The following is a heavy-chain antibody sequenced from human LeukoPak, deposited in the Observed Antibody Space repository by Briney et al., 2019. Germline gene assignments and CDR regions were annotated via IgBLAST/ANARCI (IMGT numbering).Heavy chain of an antibody. D-gene: IGHD3-16*01. CDR1: GFTFSSYS. CDR3: ARNTGSPWGGYYGMDV. CDR2: ISSSSSYI. Sequence: AGGSLRLSCAASGFTFSSYSMNWVRQAPGKGLEWVSSISSSSSYIYYADSVKGRFTISRDNAKNSLYLQMNSLRAEDTAVYYCARNTGSPWGGYYGMDVWGQGTTVTVSS. V-gene: IGHV3-21*01. J-gene: IGHJ6*02.